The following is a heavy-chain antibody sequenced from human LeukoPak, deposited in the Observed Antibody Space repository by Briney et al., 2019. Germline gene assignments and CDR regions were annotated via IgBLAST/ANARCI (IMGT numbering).Heavy chain of an antibody. CDR3: ARGYYGSGSPFDY. J-gene: IGHJ4*02. CDR1: GFTFSSYA. CDR2: ISASGGST. Sequence: GGSLRLSCAASGFTFSSYAMTWVRQAPEKGLEWVSAISASGGSTYYADSVKGRFTISRDNSKNTLYLQMNSLRAEDTAVYYCARGYYGSGSPFDYWGQGTLVTVSS. D-gene: IGHD3-10*01. V-gene: IGHV3-23*01.